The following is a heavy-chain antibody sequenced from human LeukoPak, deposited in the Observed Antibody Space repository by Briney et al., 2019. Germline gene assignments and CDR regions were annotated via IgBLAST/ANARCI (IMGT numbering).Heavy chain of an antibody. CDR3: ASEYCSGDSCEGGHFDY. CDR1: GGSISSNYYY. Sequence: SETLSLTCTVSGGSISSNYYYWGWIRQPPGKGLEWIGSIYYSGHTYYNPSLKSRVTISVDTSNNQFSLKLSSVTAADTAIYYCASEYCSGDSCEGGHFDYWGQGTLVTVSS. CDR2: IYYSGHT. J-gene: IGHJ4*02. V-gene: IGHV4-39*07. D-gene: IGHD2-15*01.